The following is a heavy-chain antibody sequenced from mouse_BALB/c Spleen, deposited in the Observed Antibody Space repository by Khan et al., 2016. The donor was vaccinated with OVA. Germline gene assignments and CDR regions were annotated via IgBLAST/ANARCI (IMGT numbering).Heavy chain of an antibody. J-gene: IGHJ4*01. CDR2: IWAGGIT. CDR1: GFSLTSYG. CDR3: AGGITTATDYALPY. V-gene: IGHV2-9*02. D-gene: IGHD1-2*01. Sequence: QVQLMESGPGLVAPSQTLSITCTVSGFSLTSYGVHWVRQSPGKGLEWLGVIWAGGITNYNSTLMSRLSMSKDNSKSQVFLKMDSLQTDDTAMYYCAGGITTATDYALPYWPPRTSVPVSS.